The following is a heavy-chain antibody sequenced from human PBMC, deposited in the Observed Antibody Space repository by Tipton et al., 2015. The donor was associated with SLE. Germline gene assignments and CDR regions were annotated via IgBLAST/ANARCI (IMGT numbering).Heavy chain of an antibody. CDR1: GGSFSPYY. D-gene: IGHD5-18*01. CDR3: ARVDTALVFPFGGYYFDY. J-gene: IGHJ4*02. V-gene: IGHV4-34*01. CDR2: INHRGTT. Sequence: TLSLTCAVYGGSFSPYYWTWIRQPPGKGLEWIGEINHRGTTNYNPSLKSRVTISVDTSKNQFYLKLSSVTAADTAVYYCARVDTALVFPFGGYYFDYWGQGILVTVSS.